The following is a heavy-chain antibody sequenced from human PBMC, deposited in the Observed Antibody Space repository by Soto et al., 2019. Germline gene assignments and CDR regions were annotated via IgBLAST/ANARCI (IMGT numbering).Heavy chain of an antibody. CDR3: ARRYGSAIDY. Sequence: QVQLQESGPGLVKPSETLSLTCTVSGGTISSWYWSWIRQPPGKGLEWIGYIYYSGSTNCNPSLKRRVTISVDTATDQCSLKLSSVTAADTAVYYCARRYGSAIDYWGQGTLVTVSS. D-gene: IGHD1-26*01. V-gene: IGHV4-59*08. CDR2: IYYSGST. J-gene: IGHJ4*02. CDR1: GGTISSWY.